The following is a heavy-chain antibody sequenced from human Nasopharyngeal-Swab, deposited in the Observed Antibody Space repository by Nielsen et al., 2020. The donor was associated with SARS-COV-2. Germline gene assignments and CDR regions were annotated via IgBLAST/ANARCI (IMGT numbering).Heavy chain of an antibody. Sequence: GGSLRLSCAASGFTFSSYAMHWVCQAPGKGLEWVAVISYDGSNKYYADSVKGRFTISRDNSKNTLYLQMNSLRAEDTAVYYCASGWLEASAFDIWGQGTMVTVSS. J-gene: IGHJ3*02. D-gene: IGHD6-19*01. CDR1: GFTFSSYA. CDR2: ISYDGSNK. CDR3: ASGWLEASAFDI. V-gene: IGHV3-30*04.